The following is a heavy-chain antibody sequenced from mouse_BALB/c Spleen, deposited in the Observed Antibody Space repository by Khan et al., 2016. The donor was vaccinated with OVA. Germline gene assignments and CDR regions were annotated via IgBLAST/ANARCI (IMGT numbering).Heavy chain of an antibody. Sequence: EVELVESGPGLVKPSQSLSLTCTVTGYSITSDYAWNWIRQFPGNKLEWMGYISYSGSTNYNPALKSRISITRDTSKNQFFLQLNSVTTEDTATDDYARDGSRYNYAMDYWGQGTSVTVSA. D-gene: IGHD2-3*01. V-gene: IGHV3-2*02. J-gene: IGHJ4*01. CDR2: ISYSGST. CDR3: ARDGSRYNYAMDY. CDR1: GYSITSDYA.